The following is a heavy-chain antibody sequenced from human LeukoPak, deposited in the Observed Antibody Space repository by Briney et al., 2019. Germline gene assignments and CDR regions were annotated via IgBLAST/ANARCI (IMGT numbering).Heavy chain of an antibody. Sequence: ETLSLTCTVSGGSISSYYWSWIRQPPGKGLEWIGYIYYSGCTNYNPSPKSRVTISVDTSKNQFSLKLSSVTAADTAVYYCATLDGYNYYFDYWGQGTLVTVSS. CDR2: IYYSGCT. J-gene: IGHJ4*02. D-gene: IGHD5-24*01. V-gene: IGHV4-59*01. CDR1: GGSISSYY. CDR3: ATLDGYNYYFDY.